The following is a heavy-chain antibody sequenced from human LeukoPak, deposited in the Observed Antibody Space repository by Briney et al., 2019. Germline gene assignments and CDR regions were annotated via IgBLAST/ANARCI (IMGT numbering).Heavy chain of an antibody. D-gene: IGHD2-2*02. V-gene: IGHV5-51*01. Sequence: GESLKISCKGSGYSFTSYWIGWVRLMPGKGLEWMGIIYPGDSDTRYGPSFQGQVTISADKSISTAYLQWSSLKASDTAMYYCARLLGYCSSTSCYMNWFDPWGQGTLVTVSS. CDR2: IYPGDSDT. CDR1: GYSFTSYW. CDR3: ARLLGYCSSTSCYMNWFDP. J-gene: IGHJ5*02.